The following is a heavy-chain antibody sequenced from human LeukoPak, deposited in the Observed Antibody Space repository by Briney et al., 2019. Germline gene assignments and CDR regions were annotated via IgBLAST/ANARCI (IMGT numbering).Heavy chain of an antibody. J-gene: IGHJ4*02. CDR2: ISNNGGST. CDR3: ARDPGFNFAYDS. V-gene: IGHV3-64*01. D-gene: IGHD5-24*01. Sequence: LTGGSLRLSCTASGFTFSRFGMPWVRQAPGKGLEYVSAISNNGGSTYYAKSVKDRFIISRDNSKNTLYLQMGSLRVEDMAVYYCARDPGFNFAYDSWGQGTLVTVSS. CDR1: GFTFSRFG.